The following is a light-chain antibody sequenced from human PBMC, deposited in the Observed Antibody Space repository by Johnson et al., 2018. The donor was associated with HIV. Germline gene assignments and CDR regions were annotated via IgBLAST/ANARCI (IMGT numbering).Light chain of an antibody. CDR1: SSNIGNNY. Sequence: SVLTQPPSVSAAPGQKVTISCSGSSSNIGNNYVSWYQQLPGTAPKLLIYEDNKRPSGIPDRFSGSKSGTSATLGITGLKTGDEADYYCGTWDTSLTAYVFGTGTKCTVL. J-gene: IGLJ1*01. V-gene: IGLV1-51*02. CDR3: GTWDTSLTAYV. CDR2: EDN.